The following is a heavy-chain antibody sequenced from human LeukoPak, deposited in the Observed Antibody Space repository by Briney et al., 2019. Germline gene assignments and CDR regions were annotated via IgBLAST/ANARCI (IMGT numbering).Heavy chain of an antibody. Sequence: GGSLRLSCAASGFTYSGYSMNWVRQAPGKGLEWVSSISSSSSYIYYADSVKGRFTISRDNAKNSLYLQMNSLRAEDTAVYYCARSYYDFWSGYYSSYYYYGMDVWGQGTTVTVSS. CDR1: GFTYSGYS. CDR2: ISSSSSYI. V-gene: IGHV3-21*01. D-gene: IGHD3-3*01. CDR3: ARSYYDFWSGYYSSYYYYGMDV. J-gene: IGHJ6*02.